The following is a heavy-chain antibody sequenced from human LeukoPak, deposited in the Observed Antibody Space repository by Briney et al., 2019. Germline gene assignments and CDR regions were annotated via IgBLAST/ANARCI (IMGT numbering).Heavy chain of an antibody. V-gene: IGHV4-34*01. Sequence: SETLSLTCAVYGGSFSGYYWSWIRQPPGKGLEWIGEINHSGSTNYNPSLKSRVTISVDTSKNQFSLKLSSVTAADTAVYYCARGRAYYDILTGYLGDFDYWGQGTLVTVSS. J-gene: IGHJ4*02. D-gene: IGHD3-9*01. CDR3: ARGRAYYDILTGYLGDFDY. CDR2: INHSGST. CDR1: GGSFSGYY.